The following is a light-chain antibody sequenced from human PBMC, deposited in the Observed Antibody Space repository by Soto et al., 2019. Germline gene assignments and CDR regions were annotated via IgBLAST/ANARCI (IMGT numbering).Light chain of an antibody. J-gene: IGKJ4*01. Sequence: EIGLTQSPAALSVSPGERTTLSCWASQSVGSTLNWYQQKPGQAPRLLIYDTYIRATGIPARFSGSGSGTEFTLTIASLQSEDFGVYYCQRFNRLPLAFGGGTKVEI. CDR2: DTY. CDR1: QSVGST. CDR3: QRFNRLPLA. V-gene: IGKV3-15*01.